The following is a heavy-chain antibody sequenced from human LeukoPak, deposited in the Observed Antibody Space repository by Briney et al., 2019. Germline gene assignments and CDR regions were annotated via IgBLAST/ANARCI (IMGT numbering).Heavy chain of an antibody. Sequence: SETLSLTCAVYGGSFRGYYWSWIRQPPGKGLEWIGEINHSGSTNYNPSLKSRVTISVDTSKNQFSPKLSSVTAADTAVYYCARGTRTFDPWGQGTLVTVSS. J-gene: IGHJ5*02. V-gene: IGHV4-34*01. D-gene: IGHD1-14*01. CDR1: GGSFRGYY. CDR3: ARGTRTFDP. CDR2: INHSGST.